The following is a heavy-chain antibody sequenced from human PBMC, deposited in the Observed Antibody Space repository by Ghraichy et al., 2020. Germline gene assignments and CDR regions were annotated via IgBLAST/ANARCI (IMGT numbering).Heavy chain of an antibody. D-gene: IGHD6-13*01. Sequence: SETRSLTCTVSGGSISSYYWSWIRQPPGKGLEWIGYIYYSGSTNYNPSLKSRVTISVDTSKNQFSLKLSSVTAADTAVYYCARMPQGGSSWYYFDYWGQGTLVTVSS. CDR3: ARMPQGGSSWYYFDY. CDR2: IYYSGST. V-gene: IGHV4-59*01. CDR1: GGSISSYY. J-gene: IGHJ4*02.